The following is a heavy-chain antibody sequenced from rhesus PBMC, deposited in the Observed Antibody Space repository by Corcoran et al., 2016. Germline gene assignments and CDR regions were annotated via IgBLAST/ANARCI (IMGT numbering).Heavy chain of an antibody. CDR2: IRNKANSYTT. CDR1: GLTFSNYY. D-gene: IGHD3-9*01. Sequence: EVQLVESGGGLVQPGGSLRLSCTASGLTFSNYYFNWVRQAQVKGLEWVGLIRNKANSYTTEYAAAVKGRFTISRDESKNTLYLQMSSLKTEDTAVYYCTREDDGGDFDSWGQGVLVTVSS. J-gene: IGHJ4*01. V-gene: IGHV3-13*01. CDR3: TREDDGGDFDS.